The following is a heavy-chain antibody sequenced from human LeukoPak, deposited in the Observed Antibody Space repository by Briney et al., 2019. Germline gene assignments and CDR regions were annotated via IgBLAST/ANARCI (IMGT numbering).Heavy chain of an antibody. J-gene: IGHJ4*02. Sequence: GGSLRLSCAASGFTFSNYGMNWVRQAPGKGLEWVSASGSGHNTYYADSVKGRFSISRDNAKNSLYLEMNSLRPADTALYYCTKDMSPTGTTLGYLDSWGQGTLVTVSS. CDR3: TKDMSPTGTTLGYLDS. CDR2: SGSGHNT. CDR1: GFTFSNYG. V-gene: IGHV3-23*01. D-gene: IGHD1-1*01.